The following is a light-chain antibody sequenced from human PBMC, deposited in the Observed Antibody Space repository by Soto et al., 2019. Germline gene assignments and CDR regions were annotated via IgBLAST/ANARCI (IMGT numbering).Light chain of an antibody. CDR1: SSNIPTNA. CDR2: SNN. Sequence: QSVLTQPPSASGTPGQRVTISCSGSSSNIPTNAVNWFQQLPGTAPKLLIYSNNQRPSGVPDRFSGSKSGTSASLAISGLQSEDEADYYCAAWDDSLNGYVFGDGTKVTVL. CDR3: AAWDDSLNGYV. V-gene: IGLV1-44*01. J-gene: IGLJ1*01.